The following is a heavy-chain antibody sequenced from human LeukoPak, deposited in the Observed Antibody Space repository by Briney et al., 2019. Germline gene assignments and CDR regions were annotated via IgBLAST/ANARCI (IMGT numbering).Heavy chain of an antibody. CDR2: IGNRGGGS. CDR1: GGTFSSFA. D-gene: IGHD2-15*01. V-gene: IGHV3-23*01. CDR3: AREGAGDGGKYHSYFDH. Sequence: PGGSLRLSCVDSGGTFSSFAMSWVRQAPGKGLEWVSGIGNRGGGSYNADSGKGRFTITRDDSKNTLHLQMDSLRVEDTAVYYCAREGAGDGGKYHSYFDHWGQGTLVTVCS. J-gene: IGHJ4*02.